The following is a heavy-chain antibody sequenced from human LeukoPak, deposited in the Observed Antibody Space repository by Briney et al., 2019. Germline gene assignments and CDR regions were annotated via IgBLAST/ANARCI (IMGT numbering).Heavy chain of an antibody. V-gene: IGHV1-18*01. CDR2: ISAYNGNT. CDR1: GYSFTSYG. CDR3: ARGRGYSGHYGMDV. J-gene: IGHJ6*02. D-gene: IGHD5-12*01. Sequence: GESLKISCKGSGYSFTSYGISWVRQAPGQGLEWMGWISAYNGNTNYAQKLQGRVTMTTDTSTSTAYMELRSLRSDDTAVYYCARGRGYSGHYGMDVWGQGTTVTVSS.